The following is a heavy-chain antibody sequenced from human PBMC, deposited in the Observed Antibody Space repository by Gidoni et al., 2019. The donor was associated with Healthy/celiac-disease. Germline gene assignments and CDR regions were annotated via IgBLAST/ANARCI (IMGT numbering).Heavy chain of an antibody. D-gene: IGHD1-26*01. CDR3: ARQRGSYSTPLDY. CDR1: GYSFTSYW. V-gene: IGHV5-51*01. Sequence: EVQLVQSGAEVKKPGESLKISCTGSGYSFTSYWLRWVRQMPGKGLEWIGIIYPCDSDTRCSPSFQGQVTISADKSISTAYLQWSSLKASDTAMYYCARQRGSYSTPLDYWGQGTLVTVSS. CDR2: IYPCDSDT. J-gene: IGHJ4*02.